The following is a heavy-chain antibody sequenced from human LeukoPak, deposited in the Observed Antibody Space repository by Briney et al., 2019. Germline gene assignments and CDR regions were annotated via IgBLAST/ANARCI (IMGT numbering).Heavy chain of an antibody. V-gene: IGHV3-21*01. J-gene: IGHJ4*02. CDR1: GFTFSTYS. CDR3: AGRTSIVGGTMGLDY. CDR2: ISSSSSYI. Sequence: GGALRLSCAASGFTFSTYSMNWGRQAPGKGLEWVSSISSSSSYIYYADSVKGRFTISRDNAKNSLYLQMNSLRAEDTAVYYCAGRTSIVGGTMGLDYWGQGTLVTVSS. D-gene: IGHD1-26*01.